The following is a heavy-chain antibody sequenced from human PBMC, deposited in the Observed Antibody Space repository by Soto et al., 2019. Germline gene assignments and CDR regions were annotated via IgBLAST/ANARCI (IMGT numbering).Heavy chain of an antibody. Sequence: ASVKVSCKASGYTFPSYGISWVRQAPGQGLEWMGWISAYNGNTNYAQKFQGRVTMTRDTSTSTVYMELSSLRSEDTAVYYCARESDFYDGRDAFDIWGQGTMVTVSS. J-gene: IGHJ3*02. V-gene: IGHV1-18*01. D-gene: IGHD5-12*01. CDR2: ISAYNGNT. CDR3: ARESDFYDGRDAFDI. CDR1: GYTFPSYG.